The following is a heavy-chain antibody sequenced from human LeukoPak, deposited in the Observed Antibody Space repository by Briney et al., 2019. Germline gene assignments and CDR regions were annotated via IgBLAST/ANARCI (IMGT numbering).Heavy chain of an antibody. CDR1: GGSISSYY. D-gene: IGHD3-3*01. CDR2: IYYSGST. Sequence: PSDTLSLTCSLSGGSISSYYWSWIRQPPGKGLVGIGYIYYSGSTNYNPSLKSRVTISVDTSKNQFSLKLSSVTAADTAVYYCARCWSGYGTNAYYFDYWGQGTLVTVSS. J-gene: IGHJ4*02. CDR3: ARCWSGYGTNAYYFDY. V-gene: IGHV4-59*07.